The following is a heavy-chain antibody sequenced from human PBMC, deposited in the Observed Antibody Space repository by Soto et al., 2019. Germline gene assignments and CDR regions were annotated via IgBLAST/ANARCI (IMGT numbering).Heavy chain of an antibody. V-gene: IGHV3-23*01. J-gene: IGHJ5*02. CDR3: AKGHGDESRFDP. Sequence: GGLLRHWWGASGVNLINYDINRVRQAPGRGLEWVSKISLSGASADYGDSVKGRFTISRDTSKNILYLQMNSLRVEDTAIYYCAKGHGDESRFDPWGQGTLVTVSS. CDR1: GVNLINYD. D-gene: IGHD4-17*01. CDR2: ISLSGASA.